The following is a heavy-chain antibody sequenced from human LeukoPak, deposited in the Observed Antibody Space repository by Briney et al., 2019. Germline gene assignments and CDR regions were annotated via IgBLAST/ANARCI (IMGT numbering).Heavy chain of an antibody. CDR2: ISDSGGGT. CDR1: GFTFSSYA. Sequence: GGSLRLSCAASGFTFSSYAMSWVRQTPGKGLEWVSGISDSGGGTYYADSVKGRFAISRDNSKNTLYLQMNSLRAEDTAVYYCAKDLTPSDYWGQGTLVTVSS. J-gene: IGHJ4*02. V-gene: IGHV3-23*01. CDR3: AKDLTPSDY.